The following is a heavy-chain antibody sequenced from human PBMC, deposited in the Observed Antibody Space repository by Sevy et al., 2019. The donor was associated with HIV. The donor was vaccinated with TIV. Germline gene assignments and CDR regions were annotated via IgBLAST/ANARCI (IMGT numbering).Heavy chain of an antibody. CDR1: GYSFTSHW. J-gene: IGHJ4*02. Sequence: GESLKISCKGSGYSFTSHWIGWVRHMPGKGLEWMGIIYPDDSDTRYSPSFQGQVTFSADKSISTAYLQWSSLKASDTAMYYCATSRSGYFDNSGYYIYWGQGTLVTVSS. V-gene: IGHV5-51*01. CDR2: IYPDDSDT. D-gene: IGHD3-22*01. CDR3: ATSRSGYFDNSGYYIY.